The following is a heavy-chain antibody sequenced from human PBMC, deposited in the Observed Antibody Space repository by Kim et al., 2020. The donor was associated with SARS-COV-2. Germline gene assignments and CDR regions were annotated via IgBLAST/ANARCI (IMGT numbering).Heavy chain of an antibody. D-gene: IGHD3-10*01. CDR2: IKQDGSEK. J-gene: IGHJ4*02. CDR1: GFTFNTYY. Sequence: GGSLRLSCAASGFTFNTYYMAWVRQAPGKGLEWVASIKQDGSEKYYVDSVKGRFTISRENAKNSLFLQMNSLRAEDTAVYYCAKASYSSGRAPLFDYWGQGTLVTVSS. CDR3: AKASYSSGRAPLFDY. V-gene: IGHV3-7*03.